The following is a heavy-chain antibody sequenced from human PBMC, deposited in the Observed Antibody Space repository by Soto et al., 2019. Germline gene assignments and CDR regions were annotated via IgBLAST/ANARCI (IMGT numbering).Heavy chain of an antibody. D-gene: IGHD6-19*01. CDR3: ARGPKYSSGWYYFDF. CDR1: GLTFSSYG. J-gene: IGHJ4*02. V-gene: IGHV3-33*01. Sequence: QVQLVESGGGVVQPGRSLRLSCAASGLTFSSYGMHWVRQAPGKGLEWVAVIWYDGSNKYYADSVKGRFTISRDNSKNTLYLQMNSLRAGDTAVYYCARGPKYSSGWYYFDFWGQGTLVTVSS. CDR2: IWYDGSNK.